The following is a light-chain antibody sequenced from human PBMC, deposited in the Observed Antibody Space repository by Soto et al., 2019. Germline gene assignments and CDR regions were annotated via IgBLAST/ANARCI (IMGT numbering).Light chain of an antibody. Sequence: EIVLTQSPATLSLSPGERATLSCRASQSVSSSSLAWYQQKRGQAPRLLIHDASSRATGIPDRFSGSGSGTDFTLTISTLEPEDFAVYYCQQYGGSPRTFGQGTKVDIK. CDR1: QSVSSSS. V-gene: IGKV3-20*01. J-gene: IGKJ1*01. CDR3: QQYGGSPRT. CDR2: DAS.